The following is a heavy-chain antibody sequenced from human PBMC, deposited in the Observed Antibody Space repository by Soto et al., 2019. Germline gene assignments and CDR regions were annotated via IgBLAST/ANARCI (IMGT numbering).Heavy chain of an antibody. J-gene: IGHJ6*02. CDR1: GGSISSYY. D-gene: IGHD3-22*01. Sequence: SETLSLTCTVSGGSISSYYWSWIRQPPGKGLEWIGYIYYSGSTNYNPSLKSRVTISVDTSKNQFSLKLSSVTAADTAVYYCARGGYDSSGYYYYYYYGMDVWCQGTTVTVSS. CDR2: IYYSGST. V-gene: IGHV4-59*01. CDR3: ARGGYDSSGYYYYYYYGMDV.